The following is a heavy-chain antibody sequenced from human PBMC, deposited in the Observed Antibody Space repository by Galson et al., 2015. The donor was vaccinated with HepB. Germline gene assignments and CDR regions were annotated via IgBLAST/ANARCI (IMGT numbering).Heavy chain of an antibody. CDR3: ARDRGEGGIGGCMDV. CDR1: GYTFTSYG. CDR2: ISAYNGNT. D-gene: IGHD7-27*01. V-gene: IGHV1-18*01. Sequence: SVKVSCKASGYTFTSYGISWVRQAPGQGLEWMGWISAYNGNTNYAQKLQGRVTMTTDTSTSTAYMELRSLRSDDTAVYYCARDRGEGGIGGCMDVWGQGTTVTVSS. J-gene: IGHJ6*02.